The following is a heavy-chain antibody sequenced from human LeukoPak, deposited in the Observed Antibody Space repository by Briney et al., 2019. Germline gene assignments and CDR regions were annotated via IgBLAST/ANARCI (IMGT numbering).Heavy chain of an antibody. CDR2: IYAGGRV. CDR1: GFTFRRSY. V-gene: IGHV3-66*01. CDR3: AKRGHYSINWYHYFDY. Sequence: GGSLRLSCATSGFTFRRSYMTWVRQAPGKGLEWVSLIYAGGRVFYGDSVKGRFTISRDNSKNTLFLQMNSLRPDDTAVYYCAKRGHYSINWYHYFDYWGQGTLVTVSS. D-gene: IGHD6-13*01. J-gene: IGHJ4*02.